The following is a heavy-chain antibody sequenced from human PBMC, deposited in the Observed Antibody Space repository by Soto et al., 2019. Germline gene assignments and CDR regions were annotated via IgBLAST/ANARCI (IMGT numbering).Heavy chain of an antibody. J-gene: IGHJ6*02. V-gene: IGHV4-30-4*01. CDR3: ARDHYVYDILTGYGYYYGMDV. CDR1: GGSISSGDYY. D-gene: IGHD3-9*01. Sequence: PSETLSLTCTVSGGSISSGDYYWSWIRQPPGKGLEWIGYIYYSGSTYYHPSLKSRVTISVDTSKNQFSLKLSSVTAADTAVYYCARDHYVYDILTGYGYYYGMDVWGQGTTVTVSS. CDR2: IYYSGST.